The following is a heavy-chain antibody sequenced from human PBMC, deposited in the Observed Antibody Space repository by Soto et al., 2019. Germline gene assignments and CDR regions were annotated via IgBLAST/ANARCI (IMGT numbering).Heavy chain of an antibody. Sequence: QVQLVESGGGVVQPGRSLRLSCAASGFTFSSYGMHWVRQAPGKGLEWVAVIWYDGSNKYYADSVKGRFTISRDNSKNTLYLQMNGLRAEDTAVYYCAREDRHYGDRGYFDYWGQGTLVTVSS. CDR2: IWYDGSNK. CDR1: GFTFSSYG. D-gene: IGHD4-17*01. V-gene: IGHV3-33*01. J-gene: IGHJ4*02. CDR3: AREDRHYGDRGYFDY.